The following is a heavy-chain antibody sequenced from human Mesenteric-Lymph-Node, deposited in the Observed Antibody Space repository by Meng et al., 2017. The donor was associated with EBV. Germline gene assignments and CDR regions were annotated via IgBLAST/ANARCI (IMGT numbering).Heavy chain of an antibody. CDR1: GFSFSSYW. Sequence: EVQVVECGGVLVQSGGSLWLSCAASGFSFSSYWMHWVRQTPGKGLMWLARISSDATITNYADSVKGRFTISRDNAKNTLYLQMNSLRVEDTAMYYCARAMVDYWGQGTLVTVSS. J-gene: IGHJ4*02. CDR2: ISSDATIT. V-gene: IGHV3-74*01. CDR3: ARAMVDY. D-gene: IGHD2-8*01.